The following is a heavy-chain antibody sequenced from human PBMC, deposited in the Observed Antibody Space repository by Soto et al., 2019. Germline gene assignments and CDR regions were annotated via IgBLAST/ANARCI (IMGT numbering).Heavy chain of an antibody. Sequence: GGSLRLSCATSGFTFSSYAMHWVRQAPGKGLEWVAVISYDGTKKYYADSVKGRFTISRDKAKNRLYLQMDSLRAEDTAVYYCARAPARNTEDIVVVTAATRIDYWGQGTLVTVSS. J-gene: IGHJ4*02. CDR2: ISYDGTKK. CDR1: GFTFSSYA. V-gene: IGHV3-30-3*01. D-gene: IGHD2-15*01. CDR3: ARAPARNTEDIVVVTAATRIDY.